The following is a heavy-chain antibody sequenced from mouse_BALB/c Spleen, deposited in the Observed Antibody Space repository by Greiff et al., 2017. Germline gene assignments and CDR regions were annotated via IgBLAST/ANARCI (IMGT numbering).Heavy chain of an antibody. Sequence: VQLKESGPELVKPGASVKISCKASGYSFTGYYMHWVKQSHVKSLEWIGRINPYNGATSYNQNFKDKASLTVDKSSSTAYMELHSLTSEDSAVYYCARGEDEDYWGQGTTLTVSS. CDR2: INPYNGAT. CDR1: GYSFTGYY. J-gene: IGHJ2*01. V-gene: IGHV1-31*01. CDR3: ARGEDEDY.